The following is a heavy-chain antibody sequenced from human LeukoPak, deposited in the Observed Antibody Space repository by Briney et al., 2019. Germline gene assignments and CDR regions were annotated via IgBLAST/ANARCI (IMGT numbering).Heavy chain of an antibody. CDR1: GYTFTSYY. CDR2: INPSGGST. J-gene: IGHJ6*02. V-gene: IGHV1-46*01. CDR3: AGRRVVVAATPNYYYGMDV. Sequence: GASVKVSCKASGYTFTSYYMHWVRQAPGQGLEWMGIINPSGGSTSYAQKFQGRVIMTRDTSTSTVYMELSSLRSEDTAVYYCAGRRVVVAATPNYYYGMDVWGQGTTVTVSS. D-gene: IGHD2-15*01.